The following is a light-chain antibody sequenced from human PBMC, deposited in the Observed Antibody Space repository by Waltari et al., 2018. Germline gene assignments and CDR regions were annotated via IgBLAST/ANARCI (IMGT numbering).Light chain of an antibody. CDR1: QSISSW. CDR2: KAS. J-gene: IGKJ1*01. CDR3: QQYKSPPWT. Sequence: DIQMTQSPSTLSASVGDRVTITCRASQSISSWLAWYKQKPGQAPNLLIFKASSLEKGVPSRFSGSGSGTEFTLTINRLQPDDFATYYCQQYKSPPWTFGQGTKVDI. V-gene: IGKV1-5*03.